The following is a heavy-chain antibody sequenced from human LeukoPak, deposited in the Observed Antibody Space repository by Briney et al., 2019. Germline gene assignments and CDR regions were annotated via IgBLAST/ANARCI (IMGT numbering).Heavy chain of an antibody. J-gene: IGHJ3*02. V-gene: IGHV3-73*01. CDR1: GFTFSGSA. CDR3: RGVIVDDAFDM. Sequence: GGSLKLSCAASGFTFSGSAIHWVRQASGKGLEWVGRIRSKANSYATAYAASVKGRFIISRDDSKNTAYLQMNSLKTEDTVVYYCRGVIVDDAFDMWGQGTMVTVSS. CDR2: IRSKANSYAT. D-gene: IGHD2/OR15-2a*01.